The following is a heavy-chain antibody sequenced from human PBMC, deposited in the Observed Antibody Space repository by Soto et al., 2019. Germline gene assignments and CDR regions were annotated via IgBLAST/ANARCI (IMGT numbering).Heavy chain of an antibody. V-gene: IGHV3-49*04. Sequence: HPGGSLRLSCTASGFTFGDYAMSWVRQAPGKGLEWVGFIRSKAYGGTTEYAASVKGRFTISRDDSKSIAYLQMNSLKTEDTAVYYCTIDIVATKYYYYYGMDVWGQGTTVTVSS. CDR2: IRSKAYGGTT. CDR3: TIDIVATKYYYYYGMDV. J-gene: IGHJ6*02. CDR1: GFTFGDYA. D-gene: IGHD5-12*01.